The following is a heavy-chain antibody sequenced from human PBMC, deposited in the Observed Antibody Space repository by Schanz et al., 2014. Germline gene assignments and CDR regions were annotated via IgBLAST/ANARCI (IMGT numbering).Heavy chain of an antibody. D-gene: IGHD2-2*02. CDR1: GGTFSIYT. J-gene: IGHJ6*03. CDR3: AGTYCSSTSCYTGYYYMDV. CDR2: IIPILGIA. Sequence: QVQLVQSEAEVKKPGSSVKVSCKASGGTFSIYTISWVRQAPGQGLEWMGRIIPILGIANYAQNFQGRVTITADKSTSTAYMELTSLRSEDTAVYYCAGTYCSSTSCYTGYYYMDVWGKGTTVIVSS. V-gene: IGHV1-69*02.